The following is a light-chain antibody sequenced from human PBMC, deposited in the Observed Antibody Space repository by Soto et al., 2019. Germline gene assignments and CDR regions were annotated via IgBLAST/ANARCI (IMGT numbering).Light chain of an antibody. CDR3: SSYTSSSTLV. Sequence: QSVLTQPASVSGSPGQSISISCTGTSSDVGAYNFVSWYQQHPGKAPKLMIYEVSNRPSGVSNRFSGSKSGNTASLTISGLQAEDEADYYCSSYTSSSTLVFGSGTKLTVL. J-gene: IGLJ1*01. CDR2: EVS. V-gene: IGLV2-14*01. CDR1: SSDVGAYNF.